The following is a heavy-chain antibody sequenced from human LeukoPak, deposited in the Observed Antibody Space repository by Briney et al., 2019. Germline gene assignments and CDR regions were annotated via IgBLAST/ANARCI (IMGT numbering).Heavy chain of an antibody. V-gene: IGHV3-30*02. CDR2: IRYDGSNK. CDR3: AKDGYSYPHVFDY. J-gene: IGHJ4*02. Sequence: GGSLRLSCAASGFTFSSYGMHWVRQAPGKGLEWVAFIRYDGSNKYYPDSVTGRFTISRDNSKNTLYLQMNSLRAEDTAVYYCAKDGYSYPHVFDYWGQGTLVTVSS. D-gene: IGHD5-18*01. CDR1: GFTFSSYG.